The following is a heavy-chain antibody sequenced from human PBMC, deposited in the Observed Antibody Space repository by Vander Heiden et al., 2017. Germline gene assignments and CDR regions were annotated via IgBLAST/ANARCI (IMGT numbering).Heavy chain of an antibody. Sequence: QLQLLESGPGLGKHSETLSLTCTVSGDSMRRRHYYWSGLRPSPGKGLEWIASVYYSVNTFYNPSLKSRATISADTSKNKFSLSLKSVTAADTAVYYCASQRYDAEIFYLMYFDYWGQGSLVSVSS. CDR2: VYYSVNT. J-gene: IGHJ4*02. D-gene: IGHD3-16*01. CDR3: ASQRYDAEIFYLMYFDY. CDR1: GDSMRRRHYY. V-gene: IGHV4-39*01.